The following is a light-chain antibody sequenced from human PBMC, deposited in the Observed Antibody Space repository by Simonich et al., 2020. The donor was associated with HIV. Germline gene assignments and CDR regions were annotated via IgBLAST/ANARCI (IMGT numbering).Light chain of an antibody. Sequence: DIVMTQSPDSLAVSLGERDTINCNSSQSVLYSSNNKNYLLWYQQKPGQPPNLLIYWASTREAGVPDRFSGSGSGTDFTLTISSLQAEDVAVYYCQQFYTTPWTFGQGTKVEIK. J-gene: IGKJ1*01. CDR2: WAS. CDR3: QQFYTTPWT. CDR1: QSVLYSSNNKNY. V-gene: IGKV4-1*01.